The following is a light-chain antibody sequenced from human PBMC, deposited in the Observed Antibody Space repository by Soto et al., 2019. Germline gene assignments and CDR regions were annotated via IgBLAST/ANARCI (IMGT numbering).Light chain of an antibody. V-gene: IGKV1-5*01. CDR3: QQYNSYSSWT. Sequence: DIQMTQSPSTLSASVGDRVTITCRASQSISSWLAWYQQKPGQAPKLLIYDASSLESGVPSRFSGSGSGTEFTLTISRLQPDDFATYYCQQYNSYSSWTFGQGTKVEIK. CDR2: DAS. J-gene: IGKJ1*01. CDR1: QSISSW.